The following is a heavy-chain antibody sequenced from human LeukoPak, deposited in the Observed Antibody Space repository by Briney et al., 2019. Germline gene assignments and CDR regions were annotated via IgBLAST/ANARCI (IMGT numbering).Heavy chain of an antibody. Sequence: SETLSLTCTVSGGSISSYYWSWIRQPPGKGLEWIGYIYYSGSTNYNPSLKSRVTISVDTSKNQFSLKLSSVTAADTAVYYCARLGVQLNWFDPWGQGTLVTVSS. V-gene: IGHV4-59*01. CDR2: IYYSGST. D-gene: IGHD3-16*01. J-gene: IGHJ5*02. CDR1: GGSISSYY. CDR3: ARLGVQLNWFDP.